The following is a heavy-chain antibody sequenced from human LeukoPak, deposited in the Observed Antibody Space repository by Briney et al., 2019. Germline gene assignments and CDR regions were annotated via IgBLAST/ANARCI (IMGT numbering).Heavy chain of an antibody. Sequence: PGGSLRLSCAASGFTFSSYAMSWVRRAPGKGLEWVSAISGSGGSTYYADSVKGRFTISRDNSKNTLYLQMNSLRAEDTAVYYCAKKRGSGWYERDFDYWGQGTLVTVSS. V-gene: IGHV3-23*01. CDR2: ISGSGGST. J-gene: IGHJ4*02. D-gene: IGHD6-19*01. CDR1: GFTFSSYA. CDR3: AKKRGSGWYERDFDY.